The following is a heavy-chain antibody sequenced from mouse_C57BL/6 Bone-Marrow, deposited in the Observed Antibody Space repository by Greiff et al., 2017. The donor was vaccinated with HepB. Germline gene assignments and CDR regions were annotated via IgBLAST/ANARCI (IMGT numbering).Heavy chain of an antibody. D-gene: IGHD1-1*01. CDR3: TTGSTPS. J-gene: IGHJ2*01. CDR1: GFNIKDDY. CDR2: IDPENGDT. Sequence: EVQLQESGAELVRPGASVKLSCTASGFNIKDDYMHWVKQRPEQGLEWIGWIDPENGDTEYASKFQGKATITAYTSSNTAYLQLSSLTSEDTAVYYCTTGSTPSWGPGTTLTVSS. V-gene: IGHV14-4*01.